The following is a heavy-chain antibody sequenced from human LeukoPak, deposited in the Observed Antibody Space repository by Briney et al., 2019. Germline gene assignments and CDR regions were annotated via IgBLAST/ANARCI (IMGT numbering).Heavy chain of an antibody. Sequence: GGSLRLSCAASGLTFGDHFLDWVRQAPGKGLEWDGRSRNKANSYTTEYAASVKGRFTISRDDSKNSVHLQMNSLKAEDTAVYYCATFFGYDFGYWGQGTLVTVSS. CDR3: ATFFGYDFGY. D-gene: IGHD5-12*01. J-gene: IGHJ4*02. V-gene: IGHV3-72*01. CDR1: GLTFGDHF. CDR2: SRNKANSYTT.